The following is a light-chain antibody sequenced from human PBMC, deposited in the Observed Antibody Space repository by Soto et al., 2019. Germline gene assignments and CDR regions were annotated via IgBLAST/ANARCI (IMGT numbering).Light chain of an antibody. Sequence: QSALTQPASVSGSPGQSITISCTGTSSDVGGYNYVSWYQQHPGKAPKLMIYDVSNRPSGVSNRFSGSKSGNTASLTISGRQAEDEADYYCSSSTSSSNVFGTGTKVTVL. V-gene: IGLV2-14*01. J-gene: IGLJ1*01. CDR3: SSSTSSSNV. CDR1: SSDVGGYNY. CDR2: DVS.